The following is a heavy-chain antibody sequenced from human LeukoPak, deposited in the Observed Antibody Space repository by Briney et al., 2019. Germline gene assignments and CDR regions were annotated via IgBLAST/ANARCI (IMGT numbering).Heavy chain of an antibody. CDR1: GFTFSDYY. V-gene: IGHV3-11*03. Sequence: PGGPLRLPCAPSGFTFSDYYMTWIRQAPGKGLDWLTYISTSSSDTRYAHSVKRRFTISRDDAKESLSLQMNSLSAEHTALYHCSSLVRQFTGAFDIWGQGTMVSVSS. J-gene: IGHJ3*02. CDR3: SSLVRQFTGAFDI. CDR2: ISTSSSDT. D-gene: IGHD3-10*01.